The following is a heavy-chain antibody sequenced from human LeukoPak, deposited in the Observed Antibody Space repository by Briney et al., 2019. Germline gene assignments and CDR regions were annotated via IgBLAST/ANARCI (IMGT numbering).Heavy chain of an antibody. CDR3: ARKAESYYHDASDI. CDR2: IKQDGRET. D-gene: IGHD3-10*01. Sequence: PGGSLRLSCAASGFTFSTYWMSWVRQAPGKGLEWLANIKQDGRETYYVDSVKGRFTISRDNAKNSLYLQMNNLRAEDTALYYCARKAESYYHDASDIWGQGTRVTVSS. J-gene: IGHJ3*02. V-gene: IGHV3-7*01. CDR1: GFTFSTYW.